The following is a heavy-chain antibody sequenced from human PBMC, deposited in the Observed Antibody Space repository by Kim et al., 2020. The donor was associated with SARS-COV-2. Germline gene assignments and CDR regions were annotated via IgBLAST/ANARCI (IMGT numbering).Heavy chain of an antibody. V-gene: IGHV3-23*01. J-gene: IGHJ4*02. CDR1: GFTFTSFA. D-gene: IGHD5-18*01. CDR2: VSGSGEVT. CDR3: AKDFSSDRRAWIHDA. Sequence: GGSLRLSCVGSGFTFTSFAMSWVRQAPGKGLEWISAVSGSGEVTFYADSVEGRFTISRENSRNTLYLQMTSLRADDTAIYYCAKDFSSDRRAWIHDAWGQGTLVTFSS.